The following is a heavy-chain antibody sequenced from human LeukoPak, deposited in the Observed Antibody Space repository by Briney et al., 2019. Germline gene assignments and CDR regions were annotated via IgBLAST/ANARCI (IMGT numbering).Heavy chain of an antibody. CDR1: GFSVTSNY. V-gene: IGHV3-53*01. J-gene: IGHJ4*02. CDR3: ARVITGSTYGQFDY. CDR2: IYSGGGT. D-gene: IGHD5-18*01. Sequence: GGSLRLSCSASGFSVTSNYMSWVRQAPGKGLQWVSVIYSGGGTDYAGSVRGRFTISRDNSKNMLHLQMDNLRAEDTAVYYCARVITGSTYGQFDYWGQGVLATVSS.